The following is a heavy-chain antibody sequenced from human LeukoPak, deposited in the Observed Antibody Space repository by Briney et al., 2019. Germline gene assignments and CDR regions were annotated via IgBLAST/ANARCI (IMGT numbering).Heavy chain of an antibody. CDR2: IHYSGST. V-gene: IGHV4-59*01. J-gene: IGHJ4*02. Sequence: PSETLSLTCTVSGGSMSDYYWSWIRQPPGKGLEWIGCIHYSGSTDYNPSLKSRVTMSVDTSKNQFSLKLRSVTAADTAVYYCARVASTGPFDYWGQGTLVTVSS. CDR3: ARVASTGPFDY. CDR1: GGSMSDYY. D-gene: IGHD2-8*02.